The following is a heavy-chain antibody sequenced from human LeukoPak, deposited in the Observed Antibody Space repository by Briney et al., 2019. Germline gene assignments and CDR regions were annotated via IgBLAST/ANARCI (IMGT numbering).Heavy chain of an antibody. D-gene: IGHD5-12*01. CDR3: TLHVDRKIVGGYYHYYGLDV. CDR1: GFTFSDAW. J-gene: IGHJ6*02. Sequence: PGGSLRLSCAASGFTFSDAWMSWVRQAPGKGLEWVGRIKSKADGGTADYAAPVKGRFTISRDDSKDTVNLQMNSLKAEDTAVYYCTLHVDRKIVGGYYHYYGLDVWGQGTTVTVTS. CDR2: IKSKADGGTA. V-gene: IGHV3-15*01.